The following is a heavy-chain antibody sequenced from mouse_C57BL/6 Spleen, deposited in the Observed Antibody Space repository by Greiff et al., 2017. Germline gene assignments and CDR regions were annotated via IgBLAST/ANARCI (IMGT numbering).Heavy chain of an antibody. CDR1: GYTFTSYG. Sequence: QVQLQQSGAELARPGASVKLSCKASGYTFTSYGISWVKQRTGQGLEWIGEIYPRSGNTYYNEKFKGKATLTADKSSSTAYMELRSLTSEDSAVYFCARRREDYDTWYFDVWGTGTTVTVSS. D-gene: IGHD2-4*01. J-gene: IGHJ1*03. V-gene: IGHV1-81*01. CDR2: IYPRSGNT. CDR3: ARRREDYDTWYFDV.